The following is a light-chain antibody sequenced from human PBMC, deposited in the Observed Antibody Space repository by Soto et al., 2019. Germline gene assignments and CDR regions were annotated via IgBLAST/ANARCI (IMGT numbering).Light chain of an antibody. J-gene: IGKJ1*01. CDR2: GAS. V-gene: IGKV3-20*01. CDR3: QQYGSSPPWT. CDR1: QGVTTN. Sequence: EIVMTQSPGTLSVYPGERATLSCRAGQGVTTNFAWYQQKSGQSPRLLIYGASSRATGIPDRFSGSVSGTGFTLTISRLEPEDFAVYYGQQYGSSPPWTFGQGTKVDIK.